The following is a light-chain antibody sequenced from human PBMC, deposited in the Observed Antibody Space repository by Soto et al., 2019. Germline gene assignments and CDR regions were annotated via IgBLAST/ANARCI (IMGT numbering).Light chain of an antibody. Sequence: QSVLTQPPSVSGAPGQRVTISCTGSSSNTGAGYDVHWYQQLPGAVPKLLIYANRNRPSGVPDRFSGSKSGTSASLAITGXXXXXXXXXXCQSYDSSLSVWVFGGGTKLTV. CDR3: QSYDSSLSVWV. V-gene: IGLV1-40*01. CDR1: SSNTGAGYD. CDR2: ANR. J-gene: IGLJ3*02.